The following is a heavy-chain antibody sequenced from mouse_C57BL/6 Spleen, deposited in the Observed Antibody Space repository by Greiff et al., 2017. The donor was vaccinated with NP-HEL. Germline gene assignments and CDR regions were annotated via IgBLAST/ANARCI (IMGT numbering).Heavy chain of an antibody. CDR1: GYAFSSSW. CDR3: AAPAQATWGFAY. D-gene: IGHD3-2*02. J-gene: IGHJ3*01. CDR2: IYPGDGAT. V-gene: IGHV1-82*01. Sequence: QVHVKQSGPELVKPGASVKISCTASGYAFSSSWMNWVKQRPGKGLEWIGRIYPGDGATNYTGKFQGKATLTADKSSNTAYMQLSSLTSEDSAVYFCAAPAQATWGFAYWGHAPLVTVSA.